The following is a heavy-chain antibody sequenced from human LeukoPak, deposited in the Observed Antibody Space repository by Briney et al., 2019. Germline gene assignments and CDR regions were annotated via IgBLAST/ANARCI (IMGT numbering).Heavy chain of an antibody. V-gene: IGHV1-46*01. CDR1: CYIFPSYG. CDR3: ASSPSGYYTWFDP. Sequence: APVKVSCKASCYIFPSYGLTWVRQAPGQGLEWMGIINPSGGSTSYTQKFQGRVTMTRDMSTSTVYMELSSLRSEDTAVYYCASSPSGYYTWFDPWGQGTLVTVSS. D-gene: IGHD3-3*01. J-gene: IGHJ5*02. CDR2: INPSGGST.